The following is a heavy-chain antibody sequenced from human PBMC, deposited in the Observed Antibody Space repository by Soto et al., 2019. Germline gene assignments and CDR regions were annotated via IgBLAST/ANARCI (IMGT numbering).Heavy chain of an antibody. J-gene: IGHJ5*02. D-gene: IGHD2-2*01. CDR1: GGTFSSYT. CDR3: ARAPEGYCSSTSCYLLSGWFDP. Sequence: QVQLVQSGAEVQKPGSSVKVSCKASGGTFSSYTISWVRQAPGQGLEWMGRIIPILGIANYEQKFQGRVTITADKSTSTAYMELSSLRSEDTAVYYCARAPEGYCSSTSCYLLSGWFDPWGQGTLVTVSS. V-gene: IGHV1-69*02. CDR2: IIPILGIA.